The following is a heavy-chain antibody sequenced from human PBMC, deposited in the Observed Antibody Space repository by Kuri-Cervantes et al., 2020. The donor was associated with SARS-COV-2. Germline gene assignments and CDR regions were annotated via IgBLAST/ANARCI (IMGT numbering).Heavy chain of an antibody. CDR3: ARGRGQVITILGVDPWRGGWFDP. CDR2: ISAYNGNT. J-gene: IGHJ5*02. CDR1: GYTFTSYG. V-gene: IGHV1-18*01. D-gene: IGHD3-3*01. Sequence: ASVKVSCKASGYTFTSYGISWVRQAPGQGLEWMGWISAYNGNTNYAQKLQGRVTMTTDTSTSTAYMELRSLRSDDTAVYYCARGRGQVITILGVDPWRGGWFDPWGQGTLVTVSS.